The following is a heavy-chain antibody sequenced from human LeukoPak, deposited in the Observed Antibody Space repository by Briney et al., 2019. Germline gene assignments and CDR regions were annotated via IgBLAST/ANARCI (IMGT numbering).Heavy chain of an antibody. D-gene: IGHD6-13*01. V-gene: IGHV1-69*13. J-gene: IGHJ6*04. CDR2: IIPIFGTA. CDR1: GGTFSSYA. CDR3: AREGAAAGTYYYYYGMDV. Sequence: GASVKVSCKASGGTFSSYAISWVRQAPGQGLEWMGGIIPIFGTANYAQKFQGRVTITADESTSTAYMELSSLRSEDTAVYYCAREGAAAGTYYYYYGMDVWGKGTTVTVSS.